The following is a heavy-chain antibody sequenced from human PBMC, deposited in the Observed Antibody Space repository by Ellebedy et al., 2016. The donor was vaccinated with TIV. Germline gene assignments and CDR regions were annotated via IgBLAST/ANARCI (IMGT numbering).Heavy chain of an antibody. J-gene: IGHJ6*03. CDR2: IYPGDSDT. CDR3: ARPNMGYYYMDA. D-gene: IGHD2/OR15-2a*01. CDR1: GYSFSTYW. Sequence: KVSCKGSGYSFSTYWIGWVRQMPGKGLEWMGIIYPGDSDTRYSPSFQGQVSISVDKSISTAYLQWSSLKASDTAIYYCARPNMGYYYMDAWGQGTTVIVSS. V-gene: IGHV5-51*01.